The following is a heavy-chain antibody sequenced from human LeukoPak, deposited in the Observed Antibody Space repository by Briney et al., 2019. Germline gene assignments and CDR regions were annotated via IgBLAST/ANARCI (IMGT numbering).Heavy chain of an antibody. J-gene: IGHJ4*02. CDR2: TRNKANSYTT. CDR3: ASLFRGGSGPPFDY. CDR1: GFTFSDHY. D-gene: IGHD3-10*01. V-gene: IGHV3-72*01. Sequence: GSLRLSCAASGFTFSDHYMDWVRQAPGKGLEWVGRTRNKANSYTTEYAASVKGRFTISRDDSKNSLYLQMNSLKTEDTAVYYCASLFRGGSGPPFDYWGQGTLVTVSP.